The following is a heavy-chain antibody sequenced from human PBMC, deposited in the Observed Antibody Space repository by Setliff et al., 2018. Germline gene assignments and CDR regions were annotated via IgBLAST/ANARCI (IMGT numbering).Heavy chain of an antibody. CDR3: ARRHVDTAMVIYYYGMDV. Sequence: GESLRLSCAASGFTFSSYSMNWVRQAPGKGLEWVSSISSSSSYIYYADSVKGRFTISRDNAKNSLYLQMNSLRAEDTAVYYCARRHVDTAMVIYYYGMDVWGQGTTVTVSS. J-gene: IGHJ6*02. CDR2: ISSSSSYI. CDR1: GFTFSSYS. V-gene: IGHV3-21*01. D-gene: IGHD5-18*01.